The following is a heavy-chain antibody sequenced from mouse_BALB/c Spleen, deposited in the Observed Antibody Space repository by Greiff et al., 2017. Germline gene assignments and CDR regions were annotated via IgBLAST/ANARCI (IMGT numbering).Heavy chain of an antibody. CDR3: ARERGFPYYFDY. Sequence: EVKLMESGPGLMKPSQSLSLTCSVTGYSITSGYYWNWIRQFPGNKLEWMGYISYDGSNNYNPSLKNRISITRDTSKNQFFLKLNSVTTEDTATYYCARERGFPYYFDYWGQGTTLTVSS. CDR2: ISYDGSN. CDR1: GYSITSGYY. J-gene: IGHJ2*01. V-gene: IGHV3-6*02.